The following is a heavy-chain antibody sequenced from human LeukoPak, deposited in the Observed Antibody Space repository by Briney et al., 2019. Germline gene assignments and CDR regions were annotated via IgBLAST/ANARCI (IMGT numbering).Heavy chain of an antibody. V-gene: IGHV1-2*02. Sequence: GASVKVSCKASGYTFSGYYMHWVRQAPGQGLEGMAWINPKNGGTNYAQKFQGRVTLTRDTSISTAYMELSSLNSDDTAVYYCASSVVIGFDSWGQGTLVTVSS. CDR1: GYTFSGYY. CDR3: ASSVVIGFDS. J-gene: IGHJ4*02. D-gene: IGHD3-22*01. CDR2: INPKNGGT.